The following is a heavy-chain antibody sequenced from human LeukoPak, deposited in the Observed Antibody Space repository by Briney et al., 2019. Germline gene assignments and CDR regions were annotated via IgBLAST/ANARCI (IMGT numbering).Heavy chain of an antibody. CDR3: ARDLGSDSYDY. J-gene: IGHJ4*02. Sequence: GGTLRLSCAASGFTFSSYAMLWVRQAPGKGLEYVSAISSNGGSTYYANSVKGRFTISRDNSKNTLYLQLGSLRAEDMAVYYCARDLGSDSYDYWGQGTLVTVSS. V-gene: IGHV3-64*01. CDR2: ISSNGGST. CDR1: GFTFSSYA. D-gene: IGHD3-10*01.